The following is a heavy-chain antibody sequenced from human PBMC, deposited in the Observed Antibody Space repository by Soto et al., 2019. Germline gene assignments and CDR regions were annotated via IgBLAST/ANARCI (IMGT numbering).Heavy chain of an antibody. J-gene: IGHJ5*02. V-gene: IGHV4-4*07. CDR1: GASISGFY. D-gene: IGHD1-1*01. CDR3: VRDGTKTLRDWFDP. Sequence: SGTLSLTCTVSGASISGFYWSWIRKSAGKGLEWIGRIYATGTTDYNPSLKSRVMMSVDTSKKQFSLKLRSVTAADTAVYYCVRDGTKTLRDWFDPWGQGISVTVSS. CDR2: IYATGTT.